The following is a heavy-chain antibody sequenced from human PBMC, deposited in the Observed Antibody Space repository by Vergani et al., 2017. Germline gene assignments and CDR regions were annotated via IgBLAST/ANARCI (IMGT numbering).Heavy chain of an antibody. CDR2: INPSGGHT. CDR3: ARGDYGILTGYRY. Sequence: VQVVQSGAEVKKSGASVKVSCKTSGYTFSNYYMPWVRQAPGQGLEWMGIINPSGGHTNYAQKFQGRVTMTRDTSTSTVYMELSSLRSDDTAIYYCARGDYGILTGYRYWGQGTRVTVSA. CDR1: GYTFSNYY. J-gene: IGHJ4*02. V-gene: IGHV1-46*03. D-gene: IGHD3-9*01.